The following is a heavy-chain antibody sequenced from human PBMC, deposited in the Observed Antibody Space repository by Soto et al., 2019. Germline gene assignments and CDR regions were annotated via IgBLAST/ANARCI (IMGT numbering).Heavy chain of an antibody. CDR2: IDPSDSYT. V-gene: IGHV5-10-1*01. D-gene: IGHD6-19*01. CDR3: ARHPLAVAGRIHWFDP. J-gene: IGHJ5*02. CDR1: GYSFTSYW. Sequence: PGESLKISCKGSGYSFTSYWISWGRQMPGKGLEWMGRIDPSDSYTNYSPSFQGHVTISADKSISTAYLQWSSLKAADTAMYYCARHPLAVAGRIHWFDPWGQPTLVTASS.